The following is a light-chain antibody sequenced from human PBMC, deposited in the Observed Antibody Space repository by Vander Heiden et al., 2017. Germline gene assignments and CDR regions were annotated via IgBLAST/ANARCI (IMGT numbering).Light chain of an antibody. CDR2: GAS. V-gene: IGKV3-15*01. CDR3: QQYNNWPPLIT. CDR1: QSVSSN. Sequence: EIVMTQPPATLSVSPGERATLACRASQSVSSNLAWYQQKPGQAPRLLIYGASTRATGIPARFSGSGSGTEFTLTISSLQSEDFAVYYCQQYNNWPPLITFGQGTRLEIK. J-gene: IGKJ5*01.